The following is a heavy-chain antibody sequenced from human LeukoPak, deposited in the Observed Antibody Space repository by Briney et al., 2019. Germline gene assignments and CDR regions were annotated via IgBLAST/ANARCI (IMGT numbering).Heavy chain of an antibody. CDR2: IYYSGST. J-gene: IGHJ4*02. CDR3: ARGLPGLLYYFDY. Sequence: PSETLSLTCSVSGGSISSYYWSWIRQPPGKGLEWIGHIYYSGSTNYNPSLKSRVTISVDTSKNQFSLKLSSVSAADTAVYYCARGLPGLLYYFDYWGQGALVTVSS. CDR1: GGSISSYY. D-gene: IGHD1-26*01. V-gene: IGHV4-59*01.